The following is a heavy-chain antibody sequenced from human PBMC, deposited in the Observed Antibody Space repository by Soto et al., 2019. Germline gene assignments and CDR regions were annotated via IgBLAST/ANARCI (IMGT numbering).Heavy chain of an antibody. J-gene: IGHJ6*02. Sequence: PSQTLSLTCAISGDSVSSNSAAWNWIRQSPSRGLEWLGRTYYRSKWYNDYAVSVKSRITINPDTSKNQFSLQLNSVTPEDTAVYSCARGVAVAVEGSNYNYYNVMYFWGQGTTVTVSS. CDR1: GDSVSSNSAA. CDR2: TYYRSKWYN. CDR3: ARGVAVAVEGSNYNYYNVMYF. V-gene: IGHV6-1*01. D-gene: IGHD6-19*01.